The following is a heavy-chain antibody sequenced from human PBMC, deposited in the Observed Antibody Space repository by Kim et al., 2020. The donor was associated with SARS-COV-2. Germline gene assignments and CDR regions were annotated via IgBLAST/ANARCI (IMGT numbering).Heavy chain of an antibody. CDR2: INHSGST. V-gene: IGHV4-34*01. CDR1: GGSFSGYY. J-gene: IGHJ4*02. D-gene: IGHD4-4*01. Sequence: SETLSLTCAVYGGSFSGYYWSWIRQPPGKGLEWIGEINHSGSTNYNPSLKSRVTISVDTSKNQFSLKLSSVTAADTAVYYCASIGGNYGPFDYWCQGTLV. CDR3: ASIGGNYGPFDY.